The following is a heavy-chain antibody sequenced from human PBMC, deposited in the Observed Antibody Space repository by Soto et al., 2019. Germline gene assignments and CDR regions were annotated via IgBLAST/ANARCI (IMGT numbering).Heavy chain of an antibody. Sequence: QVQLVQSGAEVKKPGASVKVSCKASGYTFTGYYMHWVRQAPGQGLEWMGWINPNSGGTHYAQKFQGWVTMTRDTSISTADMELSRLRSDDTAVYYCARSGRLELLAYFDYWGQGTLVTVSS. J-gene: IGHJ4*02. V-gene: IGHV1-2*04. CDR3: ARSGRLELLAYFDY. D-gene: IGHD1-7*01. CDR1: GYTFTGYY. CDR2: INPNSGGT.